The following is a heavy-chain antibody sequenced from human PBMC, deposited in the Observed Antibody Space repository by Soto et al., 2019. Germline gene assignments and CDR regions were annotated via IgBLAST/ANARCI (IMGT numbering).Heavy chain of an antibody. J-gene: IGHJ4*02. CDR2: ISSNGGST. CDR1: GFTFSSYA. CDR3: ARGPRSGYSGYDIGGYFDY. V-gene: IGHV3-64*01. D-gene: IGHD5-12*01. Sequence: QPGGSLRLSCAASGFTFSSYAMHWVRQAPGKGLEYVSAISSNGGSTYYANSVKGRFTISRDNSKNTLYLQMGSLRAEDMAVYYCARGPRSGYSGYDIGGYFDYWGQGTLVTVSS.